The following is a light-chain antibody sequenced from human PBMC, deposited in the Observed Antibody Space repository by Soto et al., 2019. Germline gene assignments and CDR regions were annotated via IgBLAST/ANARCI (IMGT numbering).Light chain of an antibody. Sequence: EIVMTRSPATRSVSPGEGATLSSRASQGIGDTLAWYQQKPGQTPRLLIYDTSIRATGVPARFSGSRSGAEFTLTISSLQSEDFAVYYCKHYVNWPLTFGGGTKVDIK. J-gene: IGKJ4*01. CDR1: QGIGDT. CDR3: KHYVNWPLT. V-gene: IGKV3-15*01. CDR2: DTS.